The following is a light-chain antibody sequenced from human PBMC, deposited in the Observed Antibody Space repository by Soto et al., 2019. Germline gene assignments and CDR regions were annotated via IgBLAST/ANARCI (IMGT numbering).Light chain of an antibody. V-gene: IGKV3-11*01. CDR1: QSVSSY. Sequence: EIVLTQSPATLSLSPGERATLSCRASQSVSSYLAWYQQKPGHAPRLLIYDASNSATGIPARFSVSGSGTDFTLGISSLEPEDSALYYCQHGLNWPPLTFGGGTKVDIK. CDR3: QHGLNWPPLT. CDR2: DAS. J-gene: IGKJ4*01.